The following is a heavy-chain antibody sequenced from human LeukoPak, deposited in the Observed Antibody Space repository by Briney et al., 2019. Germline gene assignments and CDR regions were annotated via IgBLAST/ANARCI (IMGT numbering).Heavy chain of an antibody. J-gene: IGHJ6*02. CDR3: AKEEVYCSSTSCPARARPPYYYYGMDV. D-gene: IGHD2-2*01. CDR2: ISGDGGST. V-gene: IGHV3-43*02. CDR1: GFTFDDYA. Sequence: GGSLRLSCAASGFTFDDYAMHWVRQAPGKGVEWVSLISGDGGSTYYADSVKGRFTISRDNSKNSLYLQMNSLRTEDTALYYCAKEEVYCSSTSCPARARPPYYYYGMDVWGQGTTVTVSS.